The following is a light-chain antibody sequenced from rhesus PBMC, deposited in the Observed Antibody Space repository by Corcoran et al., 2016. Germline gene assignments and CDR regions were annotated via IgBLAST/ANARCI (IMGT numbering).Light chain of an antibody. Sequence: DIQMTQSPSSLSASVGDTVTITCRASQGISSWLAWYQQKPGKAPTLLIYKASSLQRGVPSRFSGIGSGTDFTLTISSLQSEDFATYYCQQYSSRPFTFGPGTKLDIK. V-gene: IGKV1-22*01. CDR1: QGISSW. CDR3: QQYSSRPFT. J-gene: IGKJ3*01. CDR2: KAS.